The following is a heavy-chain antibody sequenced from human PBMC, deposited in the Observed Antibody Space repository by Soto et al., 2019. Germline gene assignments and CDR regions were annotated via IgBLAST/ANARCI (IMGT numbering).Heavy chain of an antibody. CDR2: IFHSGDT. J-gene: IGHJ3*01. CDR1: GDSISNSRW. CDR3: VCSTGWYRHDV. V-gene: IGHV4-4*02. D-gene: IGHD6-19*01. Sequence: QVQLQESGPGLVKPSGTLSLTCAVSGDSISNSRWWTWVRQPPGKGLEWIGDIFHSGDTNYNPSLKSRGFPSLDKSQNQFSLTVTSVTAADTAVYYCVCSTGWYRHDVWGQGTLVTVSS.